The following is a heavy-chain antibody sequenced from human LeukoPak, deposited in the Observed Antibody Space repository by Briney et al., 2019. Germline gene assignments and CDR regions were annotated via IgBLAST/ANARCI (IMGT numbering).Heavy chain of an antibody. CDR1: GFTFSSYG. V-gene: IGHV3-30*18. CDR2: ISYDGSNK. CDR3: AKDRVGATDY. D-gene: IGHD1-26*01. J-gene: IGHJ4*02. Sequence: GGSLRLSCAASGFTFSSYGMHWVRQAPGKGLEWVAVISYDGSNKYYADSVKGRFTISRDNSKNTLYLQINSLRAEDTAVYYCAKDRVGATDYWGQGTLVTVSS.